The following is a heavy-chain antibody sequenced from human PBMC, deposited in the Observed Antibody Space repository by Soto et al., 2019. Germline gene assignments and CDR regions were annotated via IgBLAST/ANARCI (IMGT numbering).Heavy chain of an antibody. CDR2: IYYSGST. J-gene: IGHJ5*02. CDR3: ARAGVVDIAEHRHLQWRQKSWFDP. Sequence: QVQLQESGPGLVKPSQTLSLTCTVSGGSISSGGYYWSWIRQHPGKGLEWIGYIYYSGSTYYNPSLKSRVTISGDTSKNQFSLKLSSVTAADTAVYYCARAGVVDIAEHRHLQWRQKSWFDPWGQGTLVTVSS. CDR1: GGSISSGGYY. V-gene: IGHV4-31*03. D-gene: IGHD6-13*01.